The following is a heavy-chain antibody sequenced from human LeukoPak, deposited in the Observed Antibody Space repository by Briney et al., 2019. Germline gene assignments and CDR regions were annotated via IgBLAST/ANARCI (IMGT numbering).Heavy chain of an antibody. D-gene: IGHD2-15*01. V-gene: IGHV4-4*07. CDR1: GGSIGGYY. Sequence: SETLSLTCTVSGGSIGGYYWSWIRQPAGKGLEWIGRIHSSGSTNHNPPLKSRVTMSVDTSKNQFSLKLSSVTAADTAVYYRARVRGFCSGGSCLNDPFDIWGQGTMVTVSS. CDR2: IHSSGST. J-gene: IGHJ3*02. CDR3: ARVRGFCSGGSCLNDPFDI.